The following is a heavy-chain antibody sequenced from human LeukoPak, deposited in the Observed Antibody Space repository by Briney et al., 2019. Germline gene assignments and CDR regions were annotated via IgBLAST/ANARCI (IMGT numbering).Heavy chain of an antibody. CDR3: ARDRATTLIGVLEPFDP. CDR2: IIPILGIA. D-gene: IGHD1-26*01. J-gene: IGHJ5*02. V-gene: IGHV1-69*04. Sequence: ASVKVSCKASGGTFSSYAISWVRQAPGQGLEWMGRIIPILGIANYAQKFQGRVTITADKSTSTAYMELSSLRSEDTAVYYCARDRATTLIGVLEPFDPWGQGTLVTVSS. CDR1: GGTFSSYA.